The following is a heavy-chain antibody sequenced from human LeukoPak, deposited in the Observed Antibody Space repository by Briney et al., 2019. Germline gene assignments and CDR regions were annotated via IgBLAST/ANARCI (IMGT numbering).Heavy chain of an antibody. J-gene: IGHJ1*01. CDR3: ARSCGGDCYSSGSFQH. Sequence: SETLSLTCTVSGGSISSSSYYWGWIRQPPGKGLEWIGSIYYSGSTYYNPSLKSRVTISVDTSKNQFSLKLSSVTAADTAVYYCARSCGGDCYSSGSFQHWGQGTLVTVSS. D-gene: IGHD2-21*02. CDR2: IYYSGST. V-gene: IGHV4-39*01. CDR1: GGSISSSSYY.